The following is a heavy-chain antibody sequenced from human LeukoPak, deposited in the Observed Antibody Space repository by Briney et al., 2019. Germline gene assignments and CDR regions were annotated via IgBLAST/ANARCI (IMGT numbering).Heavy chain of an antibody. V-gene: IGHV3-23*01. J-gene: IGHJ4*02. D-gene: IGHD3-3*01. CDR3: AKNSEFLEWLLPFDY. CDR1: GFTFGSYG. Sequence: PGGSLRLSCSTSGFTFGSYGMTWVRQAPGKGLEWVSAISGSGGSTYYADSVKGRFTISRDNSKNTLYLQMNSLRAEDTAVYYCAKNSEFLEWLLPFDYWGQGTLVTVSS. CDR2: ISGSGGST.